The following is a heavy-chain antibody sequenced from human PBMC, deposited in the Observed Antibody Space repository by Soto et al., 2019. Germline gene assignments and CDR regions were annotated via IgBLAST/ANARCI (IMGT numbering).Heavy chain of an antibody. J-gene: IGHJ6*02. V-gene: IGHV1-69*13. CDR2: IIPIFGTA. CDR1: GGTFSSYA. D-gene: IGHD1-26*01. CDR3: ARESSSPTRIVGATSGMDV. Sequence: SVKVSCKASGGTFSSYAISWVRQAPGQGLEWMGGIIPIFGTANYAQKFQGRVTITADESTSTAYMELSSLRSEDTAVYYCARESSSPTRIVGATSGMDVWGQGTTVTVSS.